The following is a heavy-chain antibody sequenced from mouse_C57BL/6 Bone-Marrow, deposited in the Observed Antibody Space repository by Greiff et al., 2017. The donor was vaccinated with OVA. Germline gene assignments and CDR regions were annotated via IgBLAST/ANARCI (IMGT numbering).Heavy chain of an antibody. CDR2: IDPSDSET. CDR1: GYTFTSYW. Sequence: QVQLQQPGAELVRPGSSVKLSCKASGYTFTSYWMHWVKQRPIQGLEWIGNIDPSDSETHYNQKFKDKATLTVDKSSSIAYMQLSSLTSEDSAVYYCARENWDVNFDYWGQGTTLTVSS. V-gene: IGHV1-52*01. D-gene: IGHD4-1*01. CDR3: ARENWDVNFDY. J-gene: IGHJ2*01.